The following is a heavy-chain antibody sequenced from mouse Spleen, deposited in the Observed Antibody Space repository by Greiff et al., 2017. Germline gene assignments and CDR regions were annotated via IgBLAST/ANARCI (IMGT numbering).Heavy chain of an antibody. CDR3: ASPTMTTRGGYAMDY. CDR1: GFSLTNYA. Sequence: SGFSLTNYAVHWVRQSPGKGLEWLGVIWSDGSTDYNAAFISRLSISKDNSKSQVFFKMNSLQADDTAIYYCASPTMTTRGGYAMDYWGQGTSVTVSS. CDR2: IWSDGST. D-gene: IGHD2-10*01. V-gene: IGHV2-4-1*01. J-gene: IGHJ4*01.